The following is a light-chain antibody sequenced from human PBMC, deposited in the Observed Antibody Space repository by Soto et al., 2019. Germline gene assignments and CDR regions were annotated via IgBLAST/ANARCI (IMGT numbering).Light chain of an antibody. J-gene: IGLJ3*02. V-gene: IGLV2-14*01. CDR3: TSYTSSGTLV. Sequence: QSVLTQPASVSGSPGQSITISCTGTSSDVGGYNYVSWYQQHPGKAPKLMIYEVSNRPSGVSNRFSGSKSGSTASLTISGLLAEDEADYYCTSYTSSGTLVFGGGTKVTVL. CDR2: EVS. CDR1: SSDVGGYNY.